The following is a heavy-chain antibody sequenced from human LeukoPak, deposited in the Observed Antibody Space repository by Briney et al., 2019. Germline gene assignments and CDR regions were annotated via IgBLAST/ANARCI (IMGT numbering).Heavy chain of an antibody. CDR2: VYSGGYI. D-gene: IGHD2-2*01. J-gene: IGHJ4*02. V-gene: IGHV3-53*01. Sequence: GGSLRLSCAASGFTVSSNYMSWVRQAPGKGLEGVSVVYSGGYIYYADSVKGRFTISRDSSKNTLYLQMSSLRAEDTAVYYCAREGDCSSTRCYFDYWGQGTLVTVSS. CDR3: AREGDCSSTRCYFDY. CDR1: GFTVSSNY.